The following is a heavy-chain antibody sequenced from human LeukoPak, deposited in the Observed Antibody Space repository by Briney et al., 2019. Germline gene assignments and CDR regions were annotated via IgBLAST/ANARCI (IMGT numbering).Heavy chain of an antibody. CDR3: ARGYSYGSDYYFDY. Sequence: SETLSLTCTVSGGSISSYYWSWIRQPPGKGLEWIGYIYYSGSTNYNPSLKSRVTISVDTSKNQFSLKLSSVTAADPAVYYCARGYSYGSDYYFDYWGQGTLVTVSS. CDR2: IYYSGST. J-gene: IGHJ4*02. V-gene: IGHV4-59*01. CDR1: GGSISSYY. D-gene: IGHD5-18*01.